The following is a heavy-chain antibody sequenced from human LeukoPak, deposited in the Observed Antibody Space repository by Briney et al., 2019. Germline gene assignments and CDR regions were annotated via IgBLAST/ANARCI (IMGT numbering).Heavy chain of an antibody. Sequence: KPSQTLSLTCTVSGGSISSGSYYWSWIRQPAGKGLEWIGRIYTSGSTNYNPSLKSRVTISVDTSKNQFSLKLSSVTAADTAVYYCAGESGSYQSTFDYWGQGTLVTVSS. V-gene: IGHV4-61*02. J-gene: IGHJ4*02. CDR1: GGSISSGSYY. CDR3: AGESGSYQSTFDY. CDR2: IYTSGST. D-gene: IGHD1-26*01.